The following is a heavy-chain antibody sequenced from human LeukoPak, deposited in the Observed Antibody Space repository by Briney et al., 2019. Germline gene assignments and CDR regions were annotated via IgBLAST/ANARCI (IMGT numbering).Heavy chain of an antibody. D-gene: IGHD1-20*01. Sequence: SETLSLTCTVSGGSISSYYWSWIRQPAGKGLEWIGRIYTSGSTNYNPSLKSRVTMSVDTSKNQFSLKLSSVTAADTAVYYCARAAARDNWNRDGYFDYWGQGTLVTVSS. CDR3: ARAAARDNWNRDGYFDY. CDR2: IYTSGST. CDR1: GGSISSYY. V-gene: IGHV4-4*07. J-gene: IGHJ4*02.